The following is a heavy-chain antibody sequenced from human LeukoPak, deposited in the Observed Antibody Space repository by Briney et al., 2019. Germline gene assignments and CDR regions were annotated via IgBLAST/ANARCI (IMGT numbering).Heavy chain of an antibody. CDR1: GFTFSSYE. V-gene: IGHV3-48*03. D-gene: IGHD6-19*01. Sequence: GGSLRLSYAASGFTFSSYEMNWVRQAPGKGLEWVSYISSSGSTIYYADSVKGRFTISRDNAKNSLYLQMNSLRAEDTAVYYCAREQWLGTYDYWGQGTLVTVSS. CDR3: AREQWLGTYDY. J-gene: IGHJ4*02. CDR2: ISSSGSTI.